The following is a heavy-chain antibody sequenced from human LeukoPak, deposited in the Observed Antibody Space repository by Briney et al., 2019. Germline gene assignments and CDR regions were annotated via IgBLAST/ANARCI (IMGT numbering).Heavy chain of an antibody. CDR2: ISTTGSTT. CDR1: GFTFSSYA. J-gene: IGHJ4*02. CDR3: ATYDLWTTYYTFQY. D-gene: IGHD3-3*01. Sequence: GGSLRLPCAASGFTFSSYAMSWVRQAPGKGLEWVSSISTTGSTTYYADSVRGRFSISRDNSQNTLSLQMDSLTAADTAVYSCATYDLWTTYYTFQYWGQGTLVSVSS. V-gene: IGHV3-23*01.